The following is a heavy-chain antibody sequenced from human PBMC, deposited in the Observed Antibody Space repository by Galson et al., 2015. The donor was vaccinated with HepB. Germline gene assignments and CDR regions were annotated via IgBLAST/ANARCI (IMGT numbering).Heavy chain of an antibody. CDR1: GFSFSTYW. D-gene: IGHD3-3*01. V-gene: IGHV3-7*01. CDR3: ARARGNFWSGSYDGMDFDT. CDR2: IKQYGSET. J-gene: IGHJ4*02. Sequence: SLRLSCAASGFSFSTYWMTWVRQAPGKGLEWVANIKQYGSETYYVDSVKGRFTISRDDAKNSVYLQMNSLRAEDTAVYYCARARGNFWSGSYDGMDFDTGAREPWSPSPQ.